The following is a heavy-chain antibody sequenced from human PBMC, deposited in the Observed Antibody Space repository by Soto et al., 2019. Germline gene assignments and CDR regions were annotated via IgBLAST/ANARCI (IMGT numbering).Heavy chain of an antibody. Sequence: SVKVSCKASGCTFSSYAISWVRQAPGQGLEWMGGIIPIFGTANYAQKFQGRVTITADESTSTAYMELSSLRSEDTAVYYCARWGLMVNWNGNHYGMELWGQGTTVNVSS. CDR2: IIPIFGTA. V-gene: IGHV1-69*13. CDR3: ARWGLMVNWNGNHYGMEL. D-gene: IGHD1-20*01. CDR1: GCTFSSYA. J-gene: IGHJ6*01.